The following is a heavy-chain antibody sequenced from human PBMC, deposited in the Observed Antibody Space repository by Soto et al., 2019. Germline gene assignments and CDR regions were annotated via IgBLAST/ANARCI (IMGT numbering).Heavy chain of an antibody. CDR1: GGSISRFS. D-gene: IGHD3-22*01. CDR3: ARDPVGLYYFDP. V-gene: IGHV4-59*12. J-gene: IGHJ5*02. Sequence: SETLSLTCSVAGGSISRFSRSWLRQSPLKGLEWIGYVYYTGSTSYNPSLKSRVTISVDTTKNQFSLKLSSVTADDTAMYYCARDPVGLYYFDPWGQGTLVTVSS. CDR2: VYYTGST.